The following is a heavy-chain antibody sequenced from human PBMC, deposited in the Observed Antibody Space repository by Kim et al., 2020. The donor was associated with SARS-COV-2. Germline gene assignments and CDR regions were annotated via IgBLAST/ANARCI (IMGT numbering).Heavy chain of an antibody. CDR3: ANGGPDDP. V-gene: IGHV3-30*02. Sequence: GSNKYYADSVKGRFTISRDNSKNTLYLQMNSLRAEDTAVYYCANGGPDDPWGQGTLVTVSS. CDR2: GSNK. D-gene: IGHD3-16*01. J-gene: IGHJ5*02.